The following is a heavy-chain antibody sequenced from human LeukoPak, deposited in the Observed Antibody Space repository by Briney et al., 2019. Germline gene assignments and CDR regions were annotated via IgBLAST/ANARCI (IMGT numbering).Heavy chain of an antibody. D-gene: IGHD4/OR15-4a*01. J-gene: IGHJ3*02. CDR1: GFTFSNYW. CDR2: IKQDGSEK. CDR3: AREGASDAFDI. Sequence: RGSLRLSCAASGFTFSNYWMHWVRQAPGKGLEWVANIKQDGSEKYYVDSVKGRFTISRDNAKNSLYLQMNSLRAEDTAVYYCAREGASDAFDIWGQGTMVTVSS. V-gene: IGHV3-7*01.